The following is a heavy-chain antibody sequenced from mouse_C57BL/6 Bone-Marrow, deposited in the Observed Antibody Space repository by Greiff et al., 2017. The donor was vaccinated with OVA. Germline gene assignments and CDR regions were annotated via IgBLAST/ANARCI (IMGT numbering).Heavy chain of an antibody. D-gene: IGHD1-1*01. CDR3: ARWDPITTVVATDWYFDV. V-gene: IGHV1-54*01. J-gene: IGHJ1*03. Sequence: VQLQQSGAELVRPGTSVKVSCKASGYAFTNYLIEWVKQRPGQGLEWIGVINPGSGGTNYNEKFKGKATLTADKSSSPAYMQLSSLTSEDSAVYFCARWDPITTVVATDWYFDVWGTGTTVTVSS. CDR1: GYAFTNYL. CDR2: INPGSGGT.